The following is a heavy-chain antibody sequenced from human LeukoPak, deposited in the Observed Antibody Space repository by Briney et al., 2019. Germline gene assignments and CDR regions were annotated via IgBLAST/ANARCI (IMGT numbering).Heavy chain of an antibody. D-gene: IGHD3-3*01. Sequence: SETLSLTCTVSGGSISSYYWSWIRQPPGKGLEWIGYIYYSGSTNYNPSLKSRVTISVDTSKNQFSLKLSSVTAADTAVYYCARGRSYYDFWSGYSFPFAFDIWGQGTMVTVSS. CDR1: GGSISSYY. J-gene: IGHJ3*02. CDR2: IYYSGST. V-gene: IGHV4-59*08. CDR3: ARGRSYYDFWSGYSFPFAFDI.